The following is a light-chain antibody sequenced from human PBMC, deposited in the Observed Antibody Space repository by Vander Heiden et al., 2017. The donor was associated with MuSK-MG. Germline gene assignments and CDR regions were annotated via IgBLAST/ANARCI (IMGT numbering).Light chain of an antibody. CDR1: QSRRDSEDGSTY. CDR3: KQRRKCPRT. CDR2: ARS. Sequence: EIVMTQTPLSLPVTPRVPVSIACRASQSRRDSEDGSTYLDWYQQKPGQAPRLLIYARSNRATGIPDRFSGSGSGTDFTLKISRVEAEDVGVYYCKQRRKCPRTFGQGTKVEIK. J-gene: IGKJ1*01. V-gene: IGKV2-40*01.